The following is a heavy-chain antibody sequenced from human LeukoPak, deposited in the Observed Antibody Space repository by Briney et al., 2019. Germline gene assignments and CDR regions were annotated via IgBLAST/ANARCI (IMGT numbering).Heavy chain of an antibody. D-gene: IGHD4-23*01. CDR2: IYYSGST. J-gene: IGHJ4*02. V-gene: IGHV4-31*03. Sequence: PSETLSLTCTVSGGSVGSGTFYWSWIRQHPGKGLEWIGYIYYSGSTYYNPSLKSRVTISVDTSKNQFSPKLSSVTAADTAVYYCARWSSCPDYWGQGTLVTVSS. CDR3: ARWSSCPDY. CDR1: GGSVGSGTFY.